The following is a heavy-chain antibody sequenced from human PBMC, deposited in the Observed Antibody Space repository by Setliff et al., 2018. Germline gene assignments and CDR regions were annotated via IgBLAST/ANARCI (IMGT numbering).Heavy chain of an antibody. Sequence: ASETLSLTCAVYGGSFSGYYWSWIRQPPGKGLEWIGEINHSGSTNYNPSLKSRVTISVDTSKNQFSLKLSSVTAADTAVYYCARVDNSWSGPIDYWGQGTLVTVSS. J-gene: IGHJ4*02. CDR3: ARVDNSWSGPIDY. V-gene: IGHV4-34*01. CDR2: INHSGST. CDR1: GGSFSGYY. D-gene: IGHD3-3*01.